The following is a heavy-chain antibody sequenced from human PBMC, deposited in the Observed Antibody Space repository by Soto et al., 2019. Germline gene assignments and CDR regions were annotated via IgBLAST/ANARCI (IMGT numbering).Heavy chain of an antibody. V-gene: IGHV1-18*01. CDR1: GYTFTSYG. CDR3: ARVAPPGDY. CDR2: ISAHNRNT. J-gene: IGHJ4*02. Sequence: ASVKVSCKASGYTFTSYGISWVRQAPGQGLEWMGWISAHNRNTNYAQELQGRVTMTTDTSTSTAYMELRSLRSDDTAVYYRARVAPPGDYWGQGTLVTVSS.